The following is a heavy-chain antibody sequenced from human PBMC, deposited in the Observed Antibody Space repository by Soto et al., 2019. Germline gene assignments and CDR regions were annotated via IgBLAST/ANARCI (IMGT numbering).Heavy chain of an antibody. V-gene: IGHV1-69*08. D-gene: IGHD5-12*01. CDR1: GGTFSSYT. CDR2: IIPILGIA. Sequence: QVQLVQSGAEVKKPGSSVKVSCKASGGTFSSYTISWVRQAPGQGLEWMGRIIPILGIANYAQKFQGRVTITADKSTSTAYRELSSLRSEDTAVYYCARDNRYSGYDSTIYYWGQGTLVTVAS. CDR3: ARDNRYSGYDSTIYY. J-gene: IGHJ4*02.